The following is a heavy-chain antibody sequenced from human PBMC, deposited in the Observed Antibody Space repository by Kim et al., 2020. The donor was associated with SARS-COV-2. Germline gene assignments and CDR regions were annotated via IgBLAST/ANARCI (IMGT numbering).Heavy chain of an antibody. D-gene: IGHD2-2*01. CDR1: GYTLTELS. CDR2: FDPEDGET. Sequence: ASVKVSCKVSGYTLTELSMHWVRQAPGKGLEWMGDFDPEDGETIYAQKFQGRVTMTEDTSTDTAYMELSSLRSEDTAVYYCATGQTIVVVPAAIRSYYYYGMDVWGQGTTVTVSS. CDR3: ATGQTIVVVPAAIRSYYYYGMDV. V-gene: IGHV1-24*01. J-gene: IGHJ6*02.